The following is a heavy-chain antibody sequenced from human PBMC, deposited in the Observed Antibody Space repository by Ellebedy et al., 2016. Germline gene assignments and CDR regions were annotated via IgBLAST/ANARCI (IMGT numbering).Heavy chain of an antibody. D-gene: IGHD7-27*01. CDR2: ISRRSSYI. Sequence: GGSLRLSCAASGLSFSSSDMAWVRQAPGKGLEWVSSISRRSSYIYYRGTVKGRFTISRDDARNSVFLQMNSLRAEDAAVYYCAKDRTNWGSWYFDLWGRGTLVTVSS. CDR3: AKDRTNWGSWYFDL. CDR1: GLSFSSSD. J-gene: IGHJ2*01. V-gene: IGHV3-21*01.